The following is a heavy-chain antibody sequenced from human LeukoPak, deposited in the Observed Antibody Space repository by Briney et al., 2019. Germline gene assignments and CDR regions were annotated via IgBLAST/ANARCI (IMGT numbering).Heavy chain of an antibody. J-gene: IGHJ4*02. V-gene: IGHV3-7*01. CDR2: IAEDGSVE. CDR3: VGEAPGY. D-gene: IGHD2-2*01. CDR1: GFSFSSYW. Sequence: PGGSLRLSCAASGFSFSSYWMTWIRETPEKGLEGVAHIAEDGSVEYYGDSVKGRFTISRDNAKNSVYLQMNDLRVEDTAVYYCVGEAPGYWGQGALVTVSS.